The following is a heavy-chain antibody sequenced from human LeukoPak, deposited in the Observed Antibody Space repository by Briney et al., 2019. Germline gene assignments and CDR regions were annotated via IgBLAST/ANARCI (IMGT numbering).Heavy chain of an antibody. V-gene: IGHV4-59*01. J-gene: IGHJ4*02. D-gene: IGHD3-3*01. Sequence: SETLSLTCTVSGGSISSYYWSWIRQPPGKGLEWIGYIYYGGSTNYNPSLKSRVTISVDTSKNQFSLKLSSVTAADTAVYYCASLTSFAGYWGQGTLVTVSS. CDR1: GGSISSYY. CDR3: ASLTSFAGY. CDR2: IYYGGST.